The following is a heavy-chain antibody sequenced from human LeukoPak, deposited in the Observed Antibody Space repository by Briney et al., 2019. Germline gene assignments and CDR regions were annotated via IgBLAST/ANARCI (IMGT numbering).Heavy chain of an antibody. CDR2: ISSSGSTI. V-gene: IGHV3-48*03. CDR3: AGGYQLLHFDY. CDR1: GFTFSSYE. D-gene: IGHD2-2*01. Sequence: PGGSLRLSCAASGFTFSSYEMNWVRQAPGKGLEWVSYISSSGSTIYYADSVKGRFTIPRDNAKNSLYLQMNSLRAEDTAVYYCAGGYQLLHFDYWGQGTLVTVSS. J-gene: IGHJ4*02.